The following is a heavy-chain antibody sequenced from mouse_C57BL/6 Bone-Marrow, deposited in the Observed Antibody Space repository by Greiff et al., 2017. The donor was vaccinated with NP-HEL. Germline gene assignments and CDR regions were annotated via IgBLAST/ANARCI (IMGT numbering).Heavy chain of an antibody. CDR3: TTGLLYYYGSSYFDY. Sequence: VQLQQSGAELVRPGASVKLSCTASGFNIKDDYMHWVQQRPEQGLEWIGWIDPENGDTEYASKFQGKATITADTSSNTAYLQLSSLTSEDTAVYYCTTGLLYYYGSSYFDYWGQGTTLTVSS. J-gene: IGHJ2*01. CDR2: IDPENGDT. V-gene: IGHV14-4*01. CDR1: GFNIKDDY. D-gene: IGHD1-1*01.